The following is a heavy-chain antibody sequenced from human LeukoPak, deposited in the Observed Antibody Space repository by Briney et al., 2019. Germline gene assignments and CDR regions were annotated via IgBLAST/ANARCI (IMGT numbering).Heavy chain of an antibody. J-gene: IGHJ3*02. CDR2: IYSGGST. D-gene: IGHD3-10*01. CDR3: AREREILWFGEKDRGAFDI. Sequence: GGSLRLSCAVSGLTFSNFKMNWVRQAPGKGLEWVSVIYSGGSTYYADSVKGRFTISRDNSKNTLYLQMNSLRAEDTAVYYCAREREILWFGEKDRGAFDIWGQGTMVTVSS. V-gene: IGHV3-53*01. CDR1: GLTFSNFK.